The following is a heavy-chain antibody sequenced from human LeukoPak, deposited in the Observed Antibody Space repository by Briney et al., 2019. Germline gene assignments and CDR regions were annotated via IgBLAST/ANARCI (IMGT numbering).Heavy chain of an antibody. CDR2: IYFSGDT. J-gene: IGHJ5*02. D-gene: IGHD5-24*01. Sequence: SETLSLTCTVSGGSISSSIYYWGWIRQPPGKGLEWIGSIYFSGDTYYNPSLKSRVTISVDTSKKQFSLKVNSVTAADTAVYYCARDIGSQMATISDWFDPWGQGTLVTVSS. CDR3: ARDIGSQMATISDWFDP. CDR1: GGSISSSIYY. V-gene: IGHV4-39*07.